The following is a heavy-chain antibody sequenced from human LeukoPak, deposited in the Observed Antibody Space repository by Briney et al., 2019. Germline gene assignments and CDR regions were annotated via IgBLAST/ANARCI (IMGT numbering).Heavy chain of an antibody. J-gene: IGHJ6*03. CDR1: GDTFSRYA. CDR2: MNPNSGNT. CDR3: ARLASAWSMTTVTRGYYYYMDV. Sequence: ASVKVSCKASGDTFSRYAISWVRQAPGQGLEWMGWMNPNSGNTGYAQKFQGRVTMARNTSISTAYMELSSLRSEDTAVYYCARLASAWSMTTVTRGYYYYMDVWGKGTTVTISS. D-gene: IGHD4-17*01. V-gene: IGHV1-8*01.